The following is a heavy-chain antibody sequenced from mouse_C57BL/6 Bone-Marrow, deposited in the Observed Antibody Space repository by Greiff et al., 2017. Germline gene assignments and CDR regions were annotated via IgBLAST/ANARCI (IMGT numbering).Heavy chain of an antibody. D-gene: IGHD1-1*01. J-gene: IGHJ1*03. V-gene: IGHV1-18*01. CDR2: INPNNGGT. CDR3: ARESITTVVGGGYFDV. CDR1: GYTFTDYN. Sequence: SGPELVKPGASVKIPCKASGYTFTDYNMDWVKQSHGKSLEWIGDINPNNGGTIYNQKFKGKATLTVDKSSSTAYMELRSLTSEDTAVYYCARESITTVVGGGYFDVWGTGTTVTVSS.